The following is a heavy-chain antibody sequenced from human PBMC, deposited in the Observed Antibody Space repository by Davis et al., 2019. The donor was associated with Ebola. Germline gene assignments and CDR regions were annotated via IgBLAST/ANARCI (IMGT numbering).Heavy chain of an antibody. J-gene: IGHJ6*03. D-gene: IGHD5-24*01. CDR2: IKQDGSEK. CDR3: ARDDLSPDGCMDV. CDR1: GFSFSSHW. V-gene: IGHV3-7*01. Sequence: GESLKISCVASGFSFSSHWMSWVRQAPGKGLEWVANIKQDGSEKYYVDSVEGRFTVSRDNAKNSLYLQMNSLRAEDTAVYYCARDDLSPDGCMDVWGKGTTVTVSS.